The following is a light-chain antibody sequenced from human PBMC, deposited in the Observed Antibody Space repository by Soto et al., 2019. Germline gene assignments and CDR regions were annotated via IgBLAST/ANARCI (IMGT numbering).Light chain of an antibody. J-gene: IGKJ3*01. CDR1: QGISNY. CDR2: SAS. V-gene: IGKV1-27*01. Sequence: DNRMSQSPSSVSASVGDRVTITCRASQGISNYLAWYQQKPGKVPKLLIYSASTLQLGVPSRFSGSGSGTDFTLTISSLQPEDVATYYCQKHNSAPFTFGPGTKVDIK. CDR3: QKHNSAPFT.